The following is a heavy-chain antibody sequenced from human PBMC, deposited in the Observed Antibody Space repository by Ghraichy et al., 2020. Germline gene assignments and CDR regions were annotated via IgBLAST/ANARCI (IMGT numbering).Heavy chain of an antibody. CDR1: GFTFSSYS. D-gene: IGHD1-26*01. Sequence: GALRLSCAASGFTFSSYSMNWVRQAPGKGLEWVSYISSSSSTIYYADSVKGRFTISRDNAKNSLYLQMNSLRAEDTAVYYCARGPRGSYYYDAFDIWGQGTMVTVSS. CDR2: ISSSSSTI. V-gene: IGHV3-48*01. CDR3: ARGPRGSYYYDAFDI. J-gene: IGHJ3*02.